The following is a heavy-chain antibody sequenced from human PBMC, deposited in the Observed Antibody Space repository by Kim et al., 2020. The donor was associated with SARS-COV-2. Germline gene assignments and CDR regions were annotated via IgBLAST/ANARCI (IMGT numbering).Heavy chain of an antibody. J-gene: IGHJ5*02. D-gene: IGHD3-22*01. CDR1: GGSISSSSFY. Sequence: SETLSLTCTVSGGSISSSSFYRGWIRQPSGKGMEWIGSIYYSGSTYYNSTLKSRVTILEDTTKNQFSLKLSSVTAADTAVYYCAKVHQDSGYLNNWFDP. CDR2: IYYSGST. V-gene: IGHV4-39*07. CDR3: AKVHQDSGYLNNWFDP.